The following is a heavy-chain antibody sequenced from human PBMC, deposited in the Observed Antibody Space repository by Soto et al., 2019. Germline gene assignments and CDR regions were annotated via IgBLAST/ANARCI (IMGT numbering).Heavy chain of an antibody. CDR2: IRPSDSYT. CDR3: ARRRYTTGWYDDFDY. D-gene: IGHD6-13*01. J-gene: IGHJ4*02. V-gene: IGHV5-10-1*01. CDR1: GYSFTDYC. Sequence: PGESLKISWKASGYSFTDYCIIWVRQMPGKGLEWMGRIRPSDSYTNYSPSFQGHVTISADRSITTAFLQWSSLKASDTAIYYCARRRYTTGWYDDFDYWGQGTLVTVSS.